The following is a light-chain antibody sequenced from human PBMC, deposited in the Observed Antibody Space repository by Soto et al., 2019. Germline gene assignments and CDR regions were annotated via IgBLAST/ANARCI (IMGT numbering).Light chain of an antibody. Sequence: QSVLTQPPSASGTPGQGVTISCSGSTSNIGSNYVYWYQQLPGTAPKLLIYRNNQRPSGVPDRFSGSKSGNTASLTVSGLQAEDEADYYCVSFAGGTYVFGTGTKVTVL. J-gene: IGLJ1*01. V-gene: IGLV1-47*01. CDR2: RNN. CDR3: VSFAGGTYV. CDR1: TSNIGSNY.